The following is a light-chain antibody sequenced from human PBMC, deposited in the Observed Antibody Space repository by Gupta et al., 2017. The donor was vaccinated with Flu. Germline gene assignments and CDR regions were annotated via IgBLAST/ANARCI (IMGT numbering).Light chain of an antibody. CDR2: DNN. V-gene: IGLV1-51*01. J-gene: IGLJ2*01. CDR3: AAWDSSLSAVL. CDR1: SSNVGNNF. Sequence: GTSSNVGNNFVSWYKQLPGAAPKLLIYDNNGRPSGIPDRYSGSKSGTSATLGITGLQTGDEADYYCAAWDSSLSAVLLGGGTKLTVL.